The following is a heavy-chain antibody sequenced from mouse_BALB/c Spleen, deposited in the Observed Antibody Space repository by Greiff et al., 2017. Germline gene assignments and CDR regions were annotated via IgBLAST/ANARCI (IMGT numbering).Heavy chain of an antibody. CDR3: VRHGGDYYGTPFAY. CDR1: GFTFNTYA. Sequence: EVQLVESGGGLVQPKGSLKLSCAASGFTFNTYAMNWVRQAPGKGLEWVARIRSKSNNYATYYADSVKDRFTISRDDSQSMLYLQMNNLKTEDTAMYYCVRHGGDYYGTPFAYWGQGTLVTVSA. V-gene: IGHV10-1*02. J-gene: IGHJ3*01. CDR2: IRSKSNNYAT. D-gene: IGHD1-1*01.